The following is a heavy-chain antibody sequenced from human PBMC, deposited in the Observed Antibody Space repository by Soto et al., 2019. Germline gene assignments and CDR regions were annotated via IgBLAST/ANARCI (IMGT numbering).Heavy chain of an antibody. CDR2: IKSKIDGGTT. CDR1: GFTFTNAW. CDR3: AKTAATFLEWLIIDY. J-gene: IGHJ4*02. D-gene: IGHD3-3*02. V-gene: IGHV3-15*07. Sequence: PGGSLRLSCAASGFTFTNAWVNWVRQAPGKGLEWVGRIKSKIDGGTTDFAAPVKGRFAISRDNSKNTLYLQMNSLRAEDTAVYYCAKTAATFLEWLIIDYWGQGTLVTVS.